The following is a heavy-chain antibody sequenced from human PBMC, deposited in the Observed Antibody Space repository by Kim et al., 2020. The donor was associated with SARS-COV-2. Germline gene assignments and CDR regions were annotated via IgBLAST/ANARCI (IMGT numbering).Heavy chain of an antibody. J-gene: IGHJ3*02. CDR3: ARDTPGQKAYDI. Sequence: DKAGYVKSRITLNADPSKNQFALQLNSVSPEDTAVYYCARDTPGQKAYDIWGQGTMVTVSS. V-gene: IGHV6-1*01.